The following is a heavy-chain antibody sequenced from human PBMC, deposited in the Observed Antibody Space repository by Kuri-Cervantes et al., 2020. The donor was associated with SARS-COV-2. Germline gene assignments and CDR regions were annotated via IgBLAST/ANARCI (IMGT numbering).Heavy chain of an antibody. CDR1: GGSISSYY. J-gene: IGHJ6*04. Sequence: ESLKISCTVSGGSISSYYWSWIRQPPGKGLEWIGYIYYSGSTNYNPSLKSRITISVDTSKNQFSLNLTSVTAADTAVYFCARSGWYSRGVTYYRLDVWGKGTTVTVSS. CDR3: ARSGWYSRGVTYYRLDV. CDR2: IYYSGST. D-gene: IGHD6-19*01. V-gene: IGHV4-59*01.